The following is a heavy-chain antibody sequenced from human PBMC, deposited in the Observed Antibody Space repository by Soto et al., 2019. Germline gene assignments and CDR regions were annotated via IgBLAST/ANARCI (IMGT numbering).Heavy chain of an antibody. V-gene: IGHV4-4*07. Sequence: SETLSLTCTVSGGSISSYYRSWIRQPAGKGLEWIGRIYTSGSTNYNPSLKSRVTMSVDTSKNQFSLKLSSVTAADTAVYYCAREGQLLGTYYFDYWGQGTLVTVSS. J-gene: IGHJ4*02. D-gene: IGHD2-2*01. CDR3: AREGQLLGTYYFDY. CDR1: GGSISSYY. CDR2: IYTSGST.